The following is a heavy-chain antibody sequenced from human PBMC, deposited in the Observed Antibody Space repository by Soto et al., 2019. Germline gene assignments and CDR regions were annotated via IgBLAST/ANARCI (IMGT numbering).Heavy chain of an antibody. J-gene: IGHJ6*02. V-gene: IGHV3-21*01. CDR3: ARGWRVGAGGKFYYGLDV. CDR1: GFTFSTYD. CDR2: IGGIISYI. Sequence: GGSLRLSCAASGFTFSTYDMNWVRQAPGKGLEWVSSIGGIISYINYADSVKGRFTISRDNAKNSLYLQMDGLRAEDTAVYYCARGWRVGAGGKFYYGLDVWGQGTTVTVSS. D-gene: IGHD6-13*01.